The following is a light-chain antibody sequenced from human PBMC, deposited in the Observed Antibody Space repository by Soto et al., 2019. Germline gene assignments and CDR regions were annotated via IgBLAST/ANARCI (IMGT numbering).Light chain of an antibody. CDR2: EVS. Sequence: QSVLTQPASVSGSPGQSITISCTGTSSDVGGYNYVSWYQQHPGKAPKLMIYEVSSRPSGVSNRFSGSKSGNTASLTISGLQAEDEADYCCSSYTTNNTSVVFGGGTKVTVL. V-gene: IGLV2-14*01. CDR1: SSDVGGYNY. CDR3: SSYTTNNTSVV. J-gene: IGLJ2*01.